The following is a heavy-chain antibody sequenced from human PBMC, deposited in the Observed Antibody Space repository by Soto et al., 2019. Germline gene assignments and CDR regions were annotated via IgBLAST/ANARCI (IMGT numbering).Heavy chain of an antibody. V-gene: IGHV3-30*18. Sequence: GWSLRLSCAASGFTFSSYGMHLVRQAPGKGLEWVAFISYDGSKEFYADSVKGRFTISRDNSKNTLYLQMNSLRAEDTAVYYCAKDLRLWSKDYYDYGMEVWGEGTKVTVSS. CDR3: AKDLRLWSKDYYDYGMEV. D-gene: IGHD5-18*01. CDR2: ISYDGSKE. J-gene: IGHJ6*04. CDR1: GFTFSSYG.